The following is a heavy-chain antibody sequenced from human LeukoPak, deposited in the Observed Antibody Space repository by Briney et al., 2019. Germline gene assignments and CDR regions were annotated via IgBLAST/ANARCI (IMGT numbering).Heavy chain of an antibody. CDR2: IYYSGST. CDR1: GGSISSSSYY. J-gene: IGHJ4*02. V-gene: IGHV4-39*07. CDR3: ARSGYSYGPFDY. Sequence: SETLSLTRTVSGGSISSSSYYWGWIRQPPGKGLEWIGSIYYSGSTYYNPSLKSRVTISVDTSKNQFSLKLSSVTAADTAVYYCARSGYSYGPFDYWGQGTLVTVSS. D-gene: IGHD5-18*01.